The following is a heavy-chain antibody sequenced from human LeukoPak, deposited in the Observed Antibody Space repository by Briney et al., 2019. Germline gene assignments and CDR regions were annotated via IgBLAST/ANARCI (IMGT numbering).Heavy chain of an antibody. CDR2: IDWDDDK. Sequence: KESGPALVKPTQTLTLTCTFSGFSLSTSGMRVSWIRQPPGKALEWLARIDWDDDKFYSTSLKTRLTISKDTSKNQVVLTMTNMDPVDTATYYCARQYISSWYDWFDPWGQGTLVTVSS. J-gene: IGHJ5*02. D-gene: IGHD6-13*01. V-gene: IGHV2-70*04. CDR1: GFSLSTSGMR. CDR3: ARQYISSWYDWFDP.